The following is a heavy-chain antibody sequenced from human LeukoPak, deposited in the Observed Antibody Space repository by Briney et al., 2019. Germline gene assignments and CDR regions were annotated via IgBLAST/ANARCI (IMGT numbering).Heavy chain of an antibody. D-gene: IGHD1-26*01. V-gene: IGHV3-21*01. J-gene: IGHJ4*02. Sequence: PGGSLRLSCAASGFTFSSYSMNWVRQAPGKGLEWVSSISSSSSYIYYADSVKGRFTISRDNAKNSLYLQINSLRAEDTAVYYCARGKELLGFVYWGQGTLVTVSS. CDR2: ISSSSSYI. CDR3: ARGKELLGFVY. CDR1: GFTFSSYS.